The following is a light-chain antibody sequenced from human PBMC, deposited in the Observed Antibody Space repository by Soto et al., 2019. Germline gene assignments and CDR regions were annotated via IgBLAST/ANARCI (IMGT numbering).Light chain of an antibody. CDR1: QSISTLY. Sequence: EIVLTQSPGTLSLSPGERATLSCRASQSISTLYLAWYQQQPGQAPRLLIRGASRRATGIPDRFSGSGSETDFSLTISGLDPEDFAVYYCQQYDRLPWTFGQRTNVDIK. CDR2: GAS. V-gene: IGKV3-20*01. CDR3: QQYDRLPWT. J-gene: IGKJ1*01.